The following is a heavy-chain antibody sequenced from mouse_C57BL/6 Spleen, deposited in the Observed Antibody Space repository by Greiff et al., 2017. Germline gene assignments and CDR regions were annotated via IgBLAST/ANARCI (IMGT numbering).Heavy chain of an antibody. Sequence: EVMLVESEGGLVQPGSSMKLSCTASGFTFSDYYMAWVRQVPEQGLEWVANINYDGSSTYYLDSLNSRFIISTDNAKNILYRQMSSLKSKDTATYYCARASTVAYFDSWGQDATLTVSS. CDR2: INYDGSST. V-gene: IGHV5-16*01. J-gene: IGHJ2*01. CDR1: GFTFSDYY. D-gene: IGHD1-1*01. CDR3: ARASTVAYFDS.